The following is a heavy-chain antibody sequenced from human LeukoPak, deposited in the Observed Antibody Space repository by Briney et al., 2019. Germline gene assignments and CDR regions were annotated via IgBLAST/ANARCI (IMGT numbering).Heavy chain of an antibody. Sequence: PSETLSLTCTVSGVSISSYYWSWIRQPAGKGLEWIGRISSSGSTNYNPSLKSRVTISVDTSKNLFSLKLSSVTAADTALYYCARVRGWELGGPFDYWGQGTLVTVSS. CDR3: ARVRGWELGGPFDY. V-gene: IGHV4-4*07. D-gene: IGHD1-26*01. CDR1: GVSISSYY. CDR2: ISSSGST. J-gene: IGHJ4*02.